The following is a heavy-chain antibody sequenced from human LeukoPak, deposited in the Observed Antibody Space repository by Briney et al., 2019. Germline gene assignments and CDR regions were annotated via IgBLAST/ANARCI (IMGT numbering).Heavy chain of an antibody. Sequence: SETLSLTCAVYGGSFSAYYWSWIRQPPGKGLEWIGEINHSGSTNYNPSLKSRVTISVDTSKNQFSLKLSSVTAADTAVYYCARTGYYDFWSGYYLAFDIWGQGTMVTVSS. V-gene: IGHV4-34*01. J-gene: IGHJ3*02. CDR3: ARTGYYDFWSGYYLAFDI. D-gene: IGHD3-3*01. CDR2: INHSGST. CDR1: GGSFSAYY.